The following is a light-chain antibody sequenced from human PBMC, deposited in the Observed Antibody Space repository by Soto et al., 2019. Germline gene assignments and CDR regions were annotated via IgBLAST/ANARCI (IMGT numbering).Light chain of an antibody. V-gene: IGKV3-20*01. CDR1: QSVSSYY. Sequence: EIVLTQSPGTLSLSPGARATLSCRASQSVSSYYLAWYQQKPGQAPRLLIYGASSRATGIPNRFSGSGSGTDFTLTISRLEAEVFAVYYCQQYGSSLPMMLGQGTKVEI. J-gene: IGKJ1*01. CDR2: GAS. CDR3: QQYGSSLPMM.